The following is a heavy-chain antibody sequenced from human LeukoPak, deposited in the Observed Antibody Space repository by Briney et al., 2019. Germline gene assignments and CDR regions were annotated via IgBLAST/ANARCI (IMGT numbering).Heavy chain of an antibody. CDR2: IYSGGST. J-gene: IGHJ3*02. CDR1: GFTVSSNY. CDR3: ASRYCSGGSCYDDAFDI. V-gene: IGHV3-66*02. D-gene: IGHD2-15*01. Sequence: PGGSLRLSCAASGFTVSSNYMSWVRQAPGKGLEWVSVIYSGGSTYYADSVKGRFTISRDNSKNTLYLQMNSLRAEDTAVYYCASRYCSGGSCYDDAFDIWGQGTMVTVSS.